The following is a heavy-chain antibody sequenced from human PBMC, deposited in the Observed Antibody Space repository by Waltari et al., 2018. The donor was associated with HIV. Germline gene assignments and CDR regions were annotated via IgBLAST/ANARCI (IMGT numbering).Heavy chain of an antibody. V-gene: IGHV3-30*02. CDR1: GSSFSIFG. Sequence: QGQLVESGGGVVEPGAPLRFPCAASGSSFSIFGTSRVRQAPGKGLDGVTFILYDGNTKYYADSVKGRFTISRDNSKNTLYLQMSSLRAEDTAVYYCAKELRSGYSYYYYGMDVWGQGTTVTVSS. D-gene: IGHD2-15*01. CDR2: ILYDGNTK. J-gene: IGHJ6*02. CDR3: AKELRSGYSYYYYGMDV.